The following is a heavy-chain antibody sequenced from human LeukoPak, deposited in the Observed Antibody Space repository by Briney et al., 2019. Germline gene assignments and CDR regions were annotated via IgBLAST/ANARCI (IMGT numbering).Heavy chain of an antibody. CDR2: IYHSGSA. Sequence: SETLSLTCSVSGYSISSGYYCGWIRQPPGKGLEWIASIYHSGSAYYNPSLKSRVTISVDASKNQCTLKLSSVTAADTAVYYCARVNRWELLGSFDYWGQGTLVTVSS. CDR1: GYSISSGYY. CDR3: ARVNRWELLGSFDY. V-gene: IGHV4-38-2*02. J-gene: IGHJ4*02. D-gene: IGHD1-26*01.